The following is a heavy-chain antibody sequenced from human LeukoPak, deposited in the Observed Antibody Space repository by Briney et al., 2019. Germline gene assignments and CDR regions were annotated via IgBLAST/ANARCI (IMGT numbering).Heavy chain of an antibody. D-gene: IGHD2-2*01. CDR1: SGFINTDF. Sequence: KPSETLSLTCTVSSGFINTDFWSWIRQPPGKGLEWIGYIHHSGRTSHNPSLRGRVTISLGTSENQFSLRLSSVTAADTAVYYCARQICTSSSCVNMDVWGKGTTVTVSS. J-gene: IGHJ6*03. CDR2: IHHSGRT. CDR3: ARQICTSSSCVNMDV. V-gene: IGHV4-59*08.